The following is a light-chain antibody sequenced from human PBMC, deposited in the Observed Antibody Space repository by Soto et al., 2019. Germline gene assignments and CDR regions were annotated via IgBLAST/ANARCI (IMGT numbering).Light chain of an antibody. Sequence: EIVMTQSPATLSVSPGERATLSCRASQSVSSNLAWYQQKPGQAPRLLIYGASTRATGIPARFSGSGSGTEFTLTISSLQSEDFAVYYCQQYNNLPGGITFGQGTRLEIK. J-gene: IGKJ5*01. CDR2: GAS. CDR1: QSVSSN. V-gene: IGKV3-15*01. CDR3: QQYNNLPGGIT.